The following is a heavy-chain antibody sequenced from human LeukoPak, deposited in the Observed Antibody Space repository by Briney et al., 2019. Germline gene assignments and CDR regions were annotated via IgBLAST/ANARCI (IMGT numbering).Heavy chain of an antibody. CDR2: IYYSGST. J-gene: IGHJ4*02. CDR1: GGSISSYY. Sequence: SQTLSLTCTVSGGSISSYYWSWIRQPPGKGLEWIGYIYYSGSTNYNPSLKSRVTISVDTSKNQFSLKLSSVTAADTAVYYCARVRDYPYYFDYWGQGTLVTVSS. D-gene: IGHD4-17*01. V-gene: IGHV4-59*12. CDR3: ARVRDYPYYFDY.